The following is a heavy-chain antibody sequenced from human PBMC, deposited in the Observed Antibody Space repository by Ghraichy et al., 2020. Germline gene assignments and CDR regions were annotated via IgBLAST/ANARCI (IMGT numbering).Heavy chain of an antibody. CDR1: GGSFSGYY. CDR3: ARGRISPKYYYDSRGTFDI. CDR2: INHSGST. D-gene: IGHD3-22*01. J-gene: IGHJ3*02. V-gene: IGHV4-34*01. Sequence: SQTLSLTCAVYGGSFSGYYWSWIRQPPGKGLEWIGEINHSGSTNYNPSLKSRVTISVDTSKNQFSLKLSSVTAADTAVNYCARGRISPKYYYDSRGTFDIWGQGTMVTVSS.